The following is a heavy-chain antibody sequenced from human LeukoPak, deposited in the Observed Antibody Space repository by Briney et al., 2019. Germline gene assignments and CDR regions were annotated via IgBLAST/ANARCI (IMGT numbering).Heavy chain of an antibody. Sequence: HPGGSLRLSCAASGFTFSDYDMHWVRQVTGKGLEWVSHIGTGTDTHYSDSVKGRFTICRENARNSLYLQMSSLTAGDTAVYYCARDRRADYGRNDDAFDIWGQGTMVTVSS. CDR1: GFTFSDYD. V-gene: IGHV3-13*01. CDR2: IGTGTDT. CDR3: ARDRRADYGRNDDAFDI. D-gene: IGHD4-23*01. J-gene: IGHJ3*02.